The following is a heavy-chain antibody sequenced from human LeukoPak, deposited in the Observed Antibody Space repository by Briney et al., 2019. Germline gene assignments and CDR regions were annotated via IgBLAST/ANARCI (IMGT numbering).Heavy chain of an antibody. CDR3: ATDSSSYDAFDI. CDR2: IYYSGNT. Sequence: SETLSLTCTVSGDSISNNGYYWGWIRQPPGKGLEWIGGIYYSGNTYYNPSLKSRVTISVDTSKNQFSLKLSSVTAADTAVYHCATDSSSYDAFDIWGQGTMVTVSS. V-gene: IGHV4-39*07. CDR1: GDSISNNGYY. J-gene: IGHJ3*02. D-gene: IGHD6-6*01.